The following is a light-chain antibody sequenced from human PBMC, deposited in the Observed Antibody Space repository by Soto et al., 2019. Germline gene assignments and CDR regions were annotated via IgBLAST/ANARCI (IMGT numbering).Light chain of an antibody. CDR3: QSYDSSLGGSV. CDR1: SSNIGAGFD. J-gene: IGLJ2*01. V-gene: IGLV1-40*01. CDR2: ANI. Sequence: QSVLTQPPSGSGAPGQRVTISCTGNSSNIGAGFDVHWYLHLPGTAPKLLIYANINRPLGVPDRCSGSKSGTSASLAITGLQADDEADYYCQSYDSSLGGSVFGGGTKLTVL.